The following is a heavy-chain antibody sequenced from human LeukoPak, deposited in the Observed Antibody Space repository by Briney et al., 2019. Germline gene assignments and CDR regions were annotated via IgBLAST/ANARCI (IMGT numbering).Heavy chain of an antibody. CDR2: VFLSGLT. J-gene: IGHJ4*02. V-gene: IGHV4-4*02. Sequence: PSETLSLTGGVSGGSITSTNWWSWVRQPPGQGLEWIGEVFLSGLTNYNPSLSSRVIMALDTSKNHLSLNLTSVTAADTAVYYCSRENGAFSPFGYWGQGTLVTVPS. CDR1: GGSITSTNW. D-gene: IGHD2-8*01. CDR3: SRENGAFSPFGY.